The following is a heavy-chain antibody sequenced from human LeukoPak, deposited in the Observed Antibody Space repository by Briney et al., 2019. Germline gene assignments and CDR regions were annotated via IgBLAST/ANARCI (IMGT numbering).Heavy chain of an antibody. D-gene: IGHD3-22*01. CDR2: IYYSGST. Sequence: SETLSLTCTVSGGSISSYYWSWIRQPPGKGLEWIGYIYYSGSTNYNPSLKSRVTISVDTSKNQFSLKLSSVTAADTAVYYCAISGYDYYYYYMDVWGKGTTVTVSS. CDR1: GGSISSYY. CDR3: AISGYDYYYYYMDV. V-gene: IGHV4-59*12. J-gene: IGHJ6*03.